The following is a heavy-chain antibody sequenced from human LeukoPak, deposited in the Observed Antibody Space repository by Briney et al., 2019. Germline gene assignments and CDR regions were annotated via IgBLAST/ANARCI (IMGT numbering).Heavy chain of an antibody. CDR1: GGSISSSNW. V-gene: IGHV4-4*02. CDR3: ARSGSGSQKGFDY. J-gene: IGHJ4*02. Sequence: SGTLPLTCAVSGGSISSSNWWSWVRQPPGKGLEWIGEIYHSGSTNYNPSLKSRVTISVDKSKNQFSLKLSSVTAADTAVYYCARSGSGSQKGFDYWGQGTLVTVSS. CDR2: IYHSGST. D-gene: IGHD3-10*01.